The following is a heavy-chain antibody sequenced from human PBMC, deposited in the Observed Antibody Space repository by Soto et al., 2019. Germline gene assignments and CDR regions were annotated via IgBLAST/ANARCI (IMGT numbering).Heavy chain of an antibody. CDR2: IYYSGST. D-gene: IGHD6-19*01. CDR3: ARVGLSAVAAYDNWFDP. Sequence: SETLSLTCTVSGGSISSYYWSWIRQPPGKGLEWIGYIYYSGSTNYNPSLKSRVTISVDTSKNQFSLKLGSVTAADTAVYYCARVGLSAVAAYDNWFDPWGQGTLVTVSS. V-gene: IGHV4-59*01. J-gene: IGHJ5*02. CDR1: GGSISSYY.